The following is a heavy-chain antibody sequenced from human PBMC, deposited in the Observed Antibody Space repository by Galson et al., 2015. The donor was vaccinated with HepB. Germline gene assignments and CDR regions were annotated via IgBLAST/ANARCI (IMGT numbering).Heavy chain of an antibody. D-gene: IGHD2-15*01. CDR2: ISYDGSNK. CDR3: AKDEYCSGGSCYQGLDY. V-gene: IGHV3-30*18. Sequence: SLRLSCAASGFTFSSYGMHWVRQAPGKGLEWVAVISYDGSNKYYADSVKGRFTISRDNSKNTLYLQMNSLRAEDTAVYYCAKDEYCSGGSCYQGLDYWGQGTLVTVSS. CDR1: GFTFSSYG. J-gene: IGHJ4*02.